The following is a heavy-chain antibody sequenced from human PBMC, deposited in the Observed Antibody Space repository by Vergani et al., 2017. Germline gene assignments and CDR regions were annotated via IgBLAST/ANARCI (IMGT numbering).Heavy chain of an antibody. D-gene: IGHD2-2*01. Sequence: EVQLVESGGGLVKPGGSLRLSCAASGFTFSSYWMSWVRQAPGKGLEWVANIKQDGSEKYYVDSVKGRFTISRDNAKNSLYLQMNSLRAEDTAVYYCAREAYCSSTSCYYFDYWGQGTLVTVSS. CDR2: IKQDGSEK. CDR3: AREAYCSSTSCYYFDY. J-gene: IGHJ4*02. V-gene: IGHV3-7*01. CDR1: GFTFSSYW.